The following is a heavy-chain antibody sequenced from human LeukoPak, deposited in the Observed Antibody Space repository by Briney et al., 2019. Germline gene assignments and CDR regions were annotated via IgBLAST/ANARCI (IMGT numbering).Heavy chain of an antibody. D-gene: IGHD6-13*01. V-gene: IGHV3-48*01. CDR2: ISSSSSTI. CDR1: GFTFSSYS. J-gene: IGHJ3*02. Sequence: GGSLRLSCAASGFTFSSYSMNWVRQAPGKGLEWVSYISSSSSTIYYADSVKGRFTISRDNAKNSLYLQMNSLRAEDTAVYYCARLGRQLVGDALDIWGQGTMVTVSS. CDR3: ARLGRQLVGDALDI.